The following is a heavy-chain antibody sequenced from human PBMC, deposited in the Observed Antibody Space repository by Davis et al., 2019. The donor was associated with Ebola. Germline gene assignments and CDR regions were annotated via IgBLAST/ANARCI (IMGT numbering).Heavy chain of an antibody. CDR1: GYTFSSYG. Sequence: ASVKVSCKASGYTFSSYGITWVRQAPGQGLEWMGWISGYNAKTDYAQNLQGRVTLTRDTSTSTAHMELSSLRSDDTAVYYCASAPAGSNWNYGGNWFDPWGQGTLVSVSS. V-gene: IGHV1-18*01. CDR3: ASAPAGSNWNYGGNWFDP. CDR2: ISGYNAKT. D-gene: IGHD1-7*01. J-gene: IGHJ5*02.